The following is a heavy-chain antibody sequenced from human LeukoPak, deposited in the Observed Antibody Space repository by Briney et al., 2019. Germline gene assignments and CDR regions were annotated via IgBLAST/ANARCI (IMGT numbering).Heavy chain of an antibody. D-gene: IGHD3-10*01. V-gene: IGHV4-59*01. CDR2: IYYSGST. J-gene: IGHJ4*02. Sequence: SETLSLTCTVSGGSISSYYWSWIRQPPGKGLEWIGYIYYSGSTNYNPSLKSRVTISVDTSKNQFSLKLSSVTAADTAVYYCARVYRVRGVRCFDYWGQGTLVTVSS. CDR1: GGSISSYY. CDR3: ARVYRVRGVRCFDY.